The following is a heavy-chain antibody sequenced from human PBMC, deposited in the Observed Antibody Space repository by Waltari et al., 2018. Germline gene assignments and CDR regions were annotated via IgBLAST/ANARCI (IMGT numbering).Heavy chain of an antibody. CDR3: TTDQGDSYTFYSFDY. Sequence: EVQLVESGGGLVNPGGSLRLSCAASGFTFSNTWMDWVRQAPGKGLEWIARIKTQSDGGGATDYAAPVTGRFTVSRDDSKNMLYLQMSSLKTEDTAMYYCTTDQGDSYTFYSFDYWGQGTLVTVSS. CDR1: GFTFSNTW. CDR2: IKTQSDGGGAT. V-gene: IGHV3-15*01. J-gene: IGHJ4*02. D-gene: IGHD3-16*02.